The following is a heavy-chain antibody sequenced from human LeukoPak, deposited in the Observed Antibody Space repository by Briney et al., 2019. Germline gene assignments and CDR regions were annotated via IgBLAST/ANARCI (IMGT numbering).Heavy chain of an antibody. CDR2: ISYDGSIK. D-gene: IGHD6-13*01. V-gene: IGHV3-30-3*01. CDR1: GFTFSSYA. J-gene: IGHJ6*02. Sequence: GGSLRLSCAASGFTFSSYAMHWVRQAPGKGLEWVAVISYDGSIKYYADSVKGRFTISRDNSKNTLYLQMNSLRAEDTAVYYCARVPVGIAAAGTGHYYYGMDVWGQGTTVTVSS. CDR3: ARVPVGIAAAGTGHYYYGMDV.